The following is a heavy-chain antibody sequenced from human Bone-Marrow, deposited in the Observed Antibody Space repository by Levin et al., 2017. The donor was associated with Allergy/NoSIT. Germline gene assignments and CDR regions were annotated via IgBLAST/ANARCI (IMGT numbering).Heavy chain of an antibody. J-gene: IGHJ4*02. CDR1: GFSFSTSW. Sequence: AGGSLRLSCAASGFSFSTSWMSWVRQSPGKGLEWVANINQDGSEKYYVDSVKGRFTISRDNAKNSLYLQMNSVRAEDTAVYYCTREEWFFDYWGQGTLVTVSS. V-gene: IGHV3-7*01. D-gene: IGHD3-3*01. CDR3: TREEWFFDY. CDR2: INQDGSEK.